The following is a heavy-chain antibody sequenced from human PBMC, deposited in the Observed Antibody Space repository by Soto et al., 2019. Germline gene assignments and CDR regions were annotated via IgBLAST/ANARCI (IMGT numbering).Heavy chain of an antibody. J-gene: IGHJ6*02. CDR1: GGTFSSYA. D-gene: IGHD3-10*01. CDR2: IIPIFGTA. V-gene: IGHV1-69*13. CDR3: ARDWARGLAMDKGAVDYYGMDV. Sequence: ASVKVSCKASGGTFSSYAISWVRQAPGQGLEWMGGIIPIFGTANYAQKFQDRVTITADESTSTAYMELSSLRSEDTAVYYCARDWARGLAMDKGAVDYYGMDVWGQGTTVTVSS.